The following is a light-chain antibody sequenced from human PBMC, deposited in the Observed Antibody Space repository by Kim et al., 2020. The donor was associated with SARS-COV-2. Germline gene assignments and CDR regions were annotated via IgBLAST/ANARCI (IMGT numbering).Light chain of an antibody. CDR1: QTFSRTY. Sequence: SPGESATLSCRASQTFSRTYLTWYQQKPGQAPRLLIFGASRRAAGVPDRFSGSGSETDFTLTITRLEPEDFAVYYCQQYGSSQYSFGQGTKVDIK. CDR2: GAS. CDR3: QQYGSSQYS. J-gene: IGKJ2*03. V-gene: IGKV3-20*01.